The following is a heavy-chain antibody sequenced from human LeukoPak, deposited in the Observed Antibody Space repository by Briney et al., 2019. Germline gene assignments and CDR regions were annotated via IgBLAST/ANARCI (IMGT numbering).Heavy chain of an antibody. J-gene: IGHJ4*02. CDR1: GFTFSSYE. Sequence: GGSLRLSCAASGFTFSSYEMNWVRQAPGKGLEWVSYISSSGSTTYYADSVKGRFTISRDNAKNSLYLQMNSLRAEDTAVYYCAKDREITMVRGGLRFDYWGQGTLVTVSS. D-gene: IGHD3-10*01. CDR3: AKDREITMVRGGLRFDY. CDR2: ISSSGSTT. V-gene: IGHV3-48*03.